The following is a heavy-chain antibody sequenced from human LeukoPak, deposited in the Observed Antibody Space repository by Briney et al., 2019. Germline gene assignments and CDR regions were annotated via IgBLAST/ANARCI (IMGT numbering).Heavy chain of an antibody. CDR3: ARGHFNYCGSGSYYYLDY. D-gene: IGHD3-10*01. V-gene: IGHV4-34*01. CDR1: GGSFSGYY. Sequence: PSETLSLTCAVYGGSFSGYYWSWIRQPPGKGLEWIGEINHSGSTNYNPSLKSRVTISVDTSKNQFSLKLSSVTAADTAVYYCARGHFNYCGSGSYYYLDYWGQGTLVTVSS. CDR2: INHSGST. J-gene: IGHJ4*02.